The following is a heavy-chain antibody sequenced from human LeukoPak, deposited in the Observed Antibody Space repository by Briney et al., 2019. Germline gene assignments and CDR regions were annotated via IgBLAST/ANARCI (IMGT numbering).Heavy chain of an antibody. D-gene: IGHD2-21*02. CDR3: AKDTTNGDRCGGDCYARDAFDI. Sequence: HPGGSLRLSCAASGFTFSSYAMSWVRQAPGKGLEWVSGISWNSGSIGYADSVKGRFTISRDNAKNSLYLQMNSLRAEDTALYYCAKDTTNGDRCGGDCYARDAFDIWGQGTMVTVSS. CDR1: GFTFSSYA. V-gene: IGHV3-9*01. CDR2: ISWNSGSI. J-gene: IGHJ3*02.